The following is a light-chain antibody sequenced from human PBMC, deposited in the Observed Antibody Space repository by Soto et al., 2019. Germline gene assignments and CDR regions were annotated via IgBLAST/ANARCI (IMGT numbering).Light chain of an antibody. CDR1: SGHSSYA. Sequence: QSVLTQSPSASASLGASVKLTCTLSSGHSSYAIAWHQQQPEKGPRYLMKVNSDGSHTKGDGIPDRFSGSSSGAERYLTISGLQSEDEADYYCQTWGSGIQVFGGGTKVTVL. J-gene: IGLJ2*01. CDR2: VNSDGSH. CDR3: QTWGSGIQV. V-gene: IGLV4-69*01.